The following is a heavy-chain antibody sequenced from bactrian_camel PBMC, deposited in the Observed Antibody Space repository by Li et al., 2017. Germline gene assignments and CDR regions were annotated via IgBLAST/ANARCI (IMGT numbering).Heavy chain of an antibody. V-gene: IGHV3S10*01. CDR3: AASRLGSTINWRHERRWGY. CDR1: GYTLPMN. CDR2: IDRDGQI. J-gene: IGHJ4*01. Sequence: DVQLVESGGGSAQTGGSLRLSCVASGYTLPMNMAWFRQAPGTEREGVAAIDRDGQIVYADSVKGRFTIIMNNAQNTVWLQMNSLLPEDTAVYICAASRLGSTINWRHERRWGYWGQGTQVTVS. D-gene: IGHD7*01.